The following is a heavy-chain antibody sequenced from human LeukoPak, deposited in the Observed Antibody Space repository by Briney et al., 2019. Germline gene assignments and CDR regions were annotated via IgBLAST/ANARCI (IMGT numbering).Heavy chain of an antibody. CDR3: ATYSSSSVVDDYYYYMDV. V-gene: IGHV1-46*01. CDR1: GYTFTSYY. Sequence: ASVKVACKASGYTFTSYYMHWVRQAPGQGLEWMGIINPSGGSTSYAQKFQGRVTMTRDMSTSTVYMELSSLRSEDTAVYYCATYSSSSVVDDYYYYMDVWGKGTTVTVSS. J-gene: IGHJ6*03. D-gene: IGHD6-6*01. CDR2: INPSGGST.